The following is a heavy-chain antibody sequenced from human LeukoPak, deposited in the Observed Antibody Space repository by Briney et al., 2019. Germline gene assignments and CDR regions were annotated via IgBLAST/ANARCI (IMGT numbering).Heavy chain of an antibody. CDR2: IYYSGST. CDR1: GGSISSYY. CDR3: ARSSEYCSSTSCPRDAFDI. Sequence: SETLSLTCTVSGGSISSYYWSWIRQPPGKGLEWIGYIYYSGSTNYNSSLKSRVTISVDTSKNQFSLKLSSVTAADTAVYYCARSSEYCSSTSCPRDAFDIWGQGTMVTVSS. V-gene: IGHV4-59*01. J-gene: IGHJ3*02. D-gene: IGHD2-2*01.